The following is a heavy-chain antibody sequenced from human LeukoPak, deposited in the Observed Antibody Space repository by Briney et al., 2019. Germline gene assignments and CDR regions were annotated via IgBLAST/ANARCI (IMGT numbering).Heavy chain of an antibody. Sequence: SETLSLTCTVSGGSISSYYWSWIRQPPGKGLEWIGEINHSGSTNYNPSLKSRVTISVDTSKNQFSLKLSSVTAADTAVYYCARITMVRGVIHYYYYGMDVWGQGTTVTVSS. J-gene: IGHJ6*02. CDR3: ARITMVRGVIHYYYYGMDV. D-gene: IGHD3-10*01. CDR2: INHSGST. CDR1: GGSISSYY. V-gene: IGHV4-34*01.